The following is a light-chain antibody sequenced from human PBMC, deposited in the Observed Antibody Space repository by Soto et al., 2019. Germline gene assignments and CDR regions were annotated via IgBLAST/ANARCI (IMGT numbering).Light chain of an antibody. CDR3: QQHSNSPWT. CDR1: QTISNNY. CDR2: AVS. Sequence: EIVLTQSPGTLTLSPGESAALSCRASQTISNNYLVWYRQKPGQAPPLLIYAVSSRAAGIPDRFSGSGSGTDFALTIARLAPEDSAVYYCQQHSNSPWTFGQGTRVEI. V-gene: IGKV3-20*01. J-gene: IGKJ1*01.